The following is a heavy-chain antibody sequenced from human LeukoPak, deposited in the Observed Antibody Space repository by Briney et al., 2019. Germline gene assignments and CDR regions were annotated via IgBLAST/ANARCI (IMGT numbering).Heavy chain of an antibody. J-gene: IGHJ4*02. Sequence: ASVKVSCKASGYTFTGYYMHWVRQAPGQGLEWMGWINPNSGGTNYAQKFQGRVTMTRDTSISTAYMELSRLRSDDTAVYYCARGASRSGGSCYLYWGQGTLVTVSS. V-gene: IGHV1-2*02. CDR3: ARGASRSGGSCYLY. D-gene: IGHD2-15*01. CDR2: INPNSGGT. CDR1: GYTFTGYY.